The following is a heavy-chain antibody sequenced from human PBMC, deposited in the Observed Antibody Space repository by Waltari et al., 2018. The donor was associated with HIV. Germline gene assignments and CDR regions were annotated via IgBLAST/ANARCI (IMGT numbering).Heavy chain of an antibody. J-gene: IGHJ4*02. D-gene: IGHD3-22*01. CDR3: ARVPYYYDTSAYPDY. CDR1: GYTFTGYY. V-gene: IGHV1-2*02. Sequence: QVQLVQSGAEVKKPGASVKVSCKASGYTFTGYYMHWVRQAPGQGLEWMGWINPNSCCTNYAQKFQGRVTMTRDTSITTACMEVSRLRSDDTAVYYCARVPYYYDTSAYPDYWGQGTLVTVSS. CDR2: INPNSCCT.